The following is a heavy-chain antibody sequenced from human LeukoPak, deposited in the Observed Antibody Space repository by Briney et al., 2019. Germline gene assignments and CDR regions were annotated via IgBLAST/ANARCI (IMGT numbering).Heavy chain of an antibody. CDR1: GFTFSSFE. Sequence: GGALRLSCAASGFTFSSFEMKLVRQAPGEGLEWVLYISSSGSTIYYADSVKGRFTISRDNAKNSLYLQMNSLRAEDTAVYYCARGLAAAGTNWFDPWGQGTLVTVSS. CDR3: ARGLAAAGTNWFDP. CDR2: ISSSGSTI. D-gene: IGHD6-13*01. J-gene: IGHJ5*02. V-gene: IGHV3-48*03.